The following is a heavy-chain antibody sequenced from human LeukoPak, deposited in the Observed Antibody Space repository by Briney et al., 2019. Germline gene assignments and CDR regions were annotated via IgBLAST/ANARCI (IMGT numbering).Heavy chain of an antibody. J-gene: IGHJ3*02. D-gene: IGHD3-10*02. V-gene: IGHV3-33*06. CDR3: AKEHRLCPDAFDI. CDR2: IWYDGSNK. CDR1: GFTFSSYG. Sequence: GGSLRLSCAASGFTFSSYGMHWVRQAPGKGLEGVAVIWYDGSNKYYGDSVKARFTISRDNSKNTLYLQMNSLRAEDTAVYYCAKEHRLCPDAFDIWGQGTMVTVSS.